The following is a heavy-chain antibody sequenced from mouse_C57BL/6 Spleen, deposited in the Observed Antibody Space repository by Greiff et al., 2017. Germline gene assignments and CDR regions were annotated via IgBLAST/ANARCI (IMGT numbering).Heavy chain of an antibody. CDR1: GYTFTSYW. D-gene: IGHD2-14*01. J-gene: IGHJ2*01. V-gene: IGHV1-69*01. CDR3: ARRRYDGDFDY. CDR2: IDPSDSYT. Sequence: QVQLQQSGAELVMPGASVKLSCKASGYTFTSYWMHWVKQRPGQGLEWIGEIDPSDSYTNYNQKFKGKSTLTVDKSSSTAYMQLSSLTSEDSAVYYCARRRYDGDFDYWGQGTTLTVSS.